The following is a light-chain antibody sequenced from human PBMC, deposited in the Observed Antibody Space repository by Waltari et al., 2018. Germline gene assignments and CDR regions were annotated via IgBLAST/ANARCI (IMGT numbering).Light chain of an antibody. CDR2: TNH. V-gene: IGLV1-44*01. CDR1: RSNIGSNP. CDR3: ATWDDSLNAAV. Sequence: HSVLTQPPSVSGTPGLRVPISCSGSRSNIGSNPVNWYQQLPGKAPKLLIYTNHQRPSGVPDRFSGSKSGTSASLAISGLQSEDEADYYCATWDDSLNAAVFGGGTQVSVL. J-gene: IGLJ7*01.